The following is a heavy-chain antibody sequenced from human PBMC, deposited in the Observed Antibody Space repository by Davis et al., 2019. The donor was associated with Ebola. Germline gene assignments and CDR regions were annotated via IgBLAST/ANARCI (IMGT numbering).Heavy chain of an antibody. CDR3: ARARSSYNFWSGYFST. CDR1: GGSISGDF. D-gene: IGHD3-3*01. Sequence: PSETLSLTCTVSGGSISGDFWTWIRQPPGKGLEWIGYISHDGGTNYNLSLQSRVTISLATSKNQFSLRLTSVTAADTAIYYCARARSSYNFWSGYFSTWGQGTLVSVSS. J-gene: IGHJ5*02. CDR2: ISHDGGT. V-gene: IGHV4-59*01.